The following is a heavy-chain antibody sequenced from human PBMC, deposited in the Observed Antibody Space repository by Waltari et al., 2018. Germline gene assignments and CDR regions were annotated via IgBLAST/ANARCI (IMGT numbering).Heavy chain of an antibody. CDR3: ARRSRAVAGHFDY. Sequence: EVQLVESGGGLVQPGGSLRLSCAASGFTFSSYDMHWVRQATGKGLEWVSAIGTAGDTYYPGSVKGRFTISRENAKNSLYLQMNSLRAGDTAVYYCARRSRAVAGHFDYWGQGTLVTVSS. D-gene: IGHD6-19*01. CDR2: IGTAGDT. CDR1: GFTFSSYD. V-gene: IGHV3-13*01. J-gene: IGHJ4*02.